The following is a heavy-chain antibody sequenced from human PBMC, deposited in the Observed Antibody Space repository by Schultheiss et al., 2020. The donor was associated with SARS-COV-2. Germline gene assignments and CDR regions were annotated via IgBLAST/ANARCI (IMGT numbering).Heavy chain of an antibody. CDR2: IYYSGST. J-gene: IGHJ4*02. CDR1: GGSISRGGYY. Sequence: SETLSLTCTVSGGSISRGGYYWSWIRQHPGKGLEWIGYIYYSGSTYYNPSLKSRVTISVDTSKNQFSLKLSSVTAADTAVYYCPRAQEYYYDSSGYYDRSLGFEYWGQGTLVTVSS. D-gene: IGHD3-22*01. CDR3: PRAQEYYYDSSGYYDRSLGFEY. V-gene: IGHV4-31*03.